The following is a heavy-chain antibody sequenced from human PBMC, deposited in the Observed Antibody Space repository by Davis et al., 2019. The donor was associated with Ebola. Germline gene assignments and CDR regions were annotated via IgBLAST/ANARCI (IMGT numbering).Heavy chain of an antibody. Sequence: AASVKVSCKASGYTFTSYYMHWVRQAPGQGLEWMGIINPSDGNTNYAQKFQGRVTMTRDTSTTTVYMELSSLRSEDTAVYYCARDDTGYSSNLGRFRDHPFDLWGRGTMVTVSS. CDR2: INPSDGNT. J-gene: IGHJ3*01. CDR3: ARDDTGYSSNLGRFRDHPFDL. CDR1: GYTFTSYY. V-gene: IGHV1-46*01. D-gene: IGHD4-11*01.